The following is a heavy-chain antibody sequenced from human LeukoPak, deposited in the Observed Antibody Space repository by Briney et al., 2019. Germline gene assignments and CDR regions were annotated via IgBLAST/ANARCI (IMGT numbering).Heavy chain of an antibody. D-gene: IGHD3-10*01. J-gene: IGHJ6*02. Sequence: GGSLRLSCAASGFTFSSYGMHWVRQAPGKGLEWVAVIWYDGSNKYYADSVKGRFTISRDNSKNTLYLQMNSPRAEDTAVYYCARDDDLVRGALFYYYGMDVWGQGTTVTVSS. CDR2: IWYDGSNK. V-gene: IGHV3-33*01. CDR1: GFTFSSYG. CDR3: ARDDDLVRGALFYYYGMDV.